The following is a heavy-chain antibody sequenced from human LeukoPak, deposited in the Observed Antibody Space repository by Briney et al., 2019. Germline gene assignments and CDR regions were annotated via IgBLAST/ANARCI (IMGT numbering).Heavy chain of an antibody. CDR3: ARSLGDSSGYYPLPFDY. V-gene: IGHV1-18*01. D-gene: IGHD3-22*01. J-gene: IGHJ4*02. CDR1: GYTFSNYG. Sequence: ASVKVSCKASGYTFSNYGITWVRQASGQGLEWRGWISGYNGNTNFAQKLQGRVSMTTDTSTYTSDMELRSLRSDDTAVYYCARSLGDSSGYYPLPFDYWGQGTLVIVSS. CDR2: ISGYNGNT.